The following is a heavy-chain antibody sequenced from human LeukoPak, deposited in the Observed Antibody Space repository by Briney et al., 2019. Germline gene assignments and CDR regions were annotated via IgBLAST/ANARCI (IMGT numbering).Heavy chain of an antibody. CDR3: ARDLARTDYFDY. CDR2: IYYSGST. CDR1: GGSISSGGYY. Sequence: PSQTLSLTCTVSGGSISSGGYYWSWIRQPPGKGLEWIGYIYYSGSTYYNPSLKSRVTISVDTSKNQFSLKLSSVTAADTAVYYCARDLARTDYFDYWGQGTLVTVSS. J-gene: IGHJ4*02. D-gene: IGHD3-16*01. V-gene: IGHV4-30-4*01.